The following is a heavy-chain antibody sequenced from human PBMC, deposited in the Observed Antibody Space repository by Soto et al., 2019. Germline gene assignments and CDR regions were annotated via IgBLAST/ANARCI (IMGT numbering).Heavy chain of an antibody. J-gene: IGHJ4*02. CDR2: IDPSDSYT. CDR3: ARGLYALYYFDY. CDR1: GYSFTSYW. V-gene: IGHV5-10-1*01. Sequence: GESLKISCKGSGYSFTSYWISWVRQMPGKGLEWMGRIDPSDSYTNYSPSFQGHVTISADKSISTAYLQWSSLKASDTAMYYCARGLYALYYFDYWGQGTLVTVSS. D-gene: IGHD3-16*01.